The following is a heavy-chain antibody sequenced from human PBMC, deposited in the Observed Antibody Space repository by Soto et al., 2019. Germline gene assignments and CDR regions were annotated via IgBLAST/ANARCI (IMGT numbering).Heavy chain of an antibody. Sequence: SVKVSCKASGGTFSSYTISWVRQAPGQGLEWMGRIIPILGIANYAQKFQGRVTITADKSTSTAYMELSSLRSEDTAVYYCARDHYYYYDSSGSPYYFDYWGQGTLVTVSS. CDR3: ARDHYYYYDSSGSPYYFDY. CDR2: IIPILGIA. J-gene: IGHJ4*02. D-gene: IGHD3-22*01. V-gene: IGHV1-69*04. CDR1: GGTFSSYT.